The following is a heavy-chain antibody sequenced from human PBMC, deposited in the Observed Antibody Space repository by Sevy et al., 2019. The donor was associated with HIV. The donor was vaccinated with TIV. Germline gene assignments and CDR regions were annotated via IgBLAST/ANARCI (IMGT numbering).Heavy chain of an antibody. CDR1: GFTFSSYG. CDR3: ARGLPDSYYDSSGYTFDY. J-gene: IGHJ4*02. D-gene: IGHD3-22*01. V-gene: IGHV3-33*01. Sequence: GGSLRLSCAASGFTFSSYGMHWVRQAPGKGLEWVAVIWYDGSNKYYADSVKGRFTISRDNSKNTLYLQMNSLRAEDTAVYYCARGLPDSYYDSSGYTFDYWGQGTLVTVSS. CDR2: IWYDGSNK.